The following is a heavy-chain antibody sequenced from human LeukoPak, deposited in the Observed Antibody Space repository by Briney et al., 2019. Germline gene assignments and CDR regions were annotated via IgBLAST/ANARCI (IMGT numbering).Heavy chain of an antibody. Sequence: SETLSLTCTVSGGSISSSNYYWGWIRQPPGKGLEWIGYISYSGSTYYNPSLKSRVTISVDTSKNQFSLKLSSVTAADTAVYYCARRGALYDYVWGSYRTYYFDYWGQGTLVTVSS. D-gene: IGHD3-16*02. CDR1: GGSISSSNYY. CDR3: ARRGALYDYVWGSYRTYYFDY. CDR2: ISYSGST. J-gene: IGHJ4*02. V-gene: IGHV4-39*07.